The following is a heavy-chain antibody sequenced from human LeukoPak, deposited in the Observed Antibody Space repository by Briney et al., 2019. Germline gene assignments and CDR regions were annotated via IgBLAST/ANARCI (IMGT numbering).Heavy chain of an antibody. V-gene: IGHV3-23*01. J-gene: IGHJ4*02. CDR3: AKGGPVAARPYFDY. Sequence: SGGSLRLSCAASGFTFSSYAMSWVLQAPGKGLQWVSTISGSGGSTYYADYVKGRFTISRDNSKNTLYLQMNSLRAEDTAVYYCAKGGPVAARPYFDYWGQGTLVTVSS. CDR2: ISGSGGST. CDR1: GFTFSSYA. D-gene: IGHD6-6*01.